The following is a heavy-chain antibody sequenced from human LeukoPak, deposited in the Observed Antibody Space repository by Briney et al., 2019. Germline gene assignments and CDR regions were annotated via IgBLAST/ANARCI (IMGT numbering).Heavy chain of an antibody. D-gene: IGHD2-15*01. J-gene: IGHJ4*02. Sequence: PGGSLRLSCAASGFTFSSYAMSWVRQAPGKGLEWASAISGSGDNTYYADSVKGRFTISRDNSKNTLYLQMNSLRAEDTAVYFCAKDGDLGYRSGGSCYSAYWGQGTLVTVSS. CDR1: GFTFSSYA. V-gene: IGHV3-23*01. CDR3: AKDGDLGYRSGGSCYSAY. CDR2: ISGSGDNT.